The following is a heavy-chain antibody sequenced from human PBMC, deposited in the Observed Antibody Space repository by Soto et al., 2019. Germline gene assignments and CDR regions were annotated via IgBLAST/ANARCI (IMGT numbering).Heavy chain of an antibody. J-gene: IGHJ5*02. CDR3: ARGDSRPLGWFDP. V-gene: IGHV4-59*01. CDR1: GDSMRSYY. CDR2: IYYSGNT. Sequence: ASETLSLTCAVSGDSMRSYYWSWMRQPPGKGLEWIGYIYYSGNTNYNPSLTSRVTISVDTSKSQFSLKLRSVTAADSAVYYCARGDSRPLGWFDPWGQGTLVTVSS. D-gene: IGHD6-13*01.